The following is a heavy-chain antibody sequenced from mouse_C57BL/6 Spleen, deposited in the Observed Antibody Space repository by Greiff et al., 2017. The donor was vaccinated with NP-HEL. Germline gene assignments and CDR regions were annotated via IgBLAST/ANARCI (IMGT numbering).Heavy chain of an antibody. Sequence: QVHVKQSGPGLVQPSQSLSITCTVSGFSLTSYGVHWVRQSPGKGLEWLGVIWSGGSTDYNAAFISRLSISKDNSKSQVFFKMNSLQADDTAIYYCARTSYYDYDDAMDYWGQGTSVTVSS. CDR3: ARTSYYDYDDAMDY. CDR2: IWSGGST. D-gene: IGHD2-4*01. J-gene: IGHJ4*01. V-gene: IGHV2-2*01. CDR1: GFSLTSYG.